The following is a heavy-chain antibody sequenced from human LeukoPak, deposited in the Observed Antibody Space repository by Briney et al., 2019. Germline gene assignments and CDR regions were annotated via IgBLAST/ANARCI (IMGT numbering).Heavy chain of an antibody. V-gene: IGHV4-59*01. J-gene: IGHJ4*02. CDR1: GGSISSYY. CDR2: LYYSGNT. Sequence: SRTLSLTCTVSGGSISSYYWHWIRQPPGKGLEWIGYLYYSGNTYYNPSLKSRVTMSVDTSKNQFSLKLSSVTAADTAVYFCARAAYCGGDCYYYFDYWGQGTLVTVSS. D-gene: IGHD2-21*02. CDR3: ARAAYCGGDCYYYFDY.